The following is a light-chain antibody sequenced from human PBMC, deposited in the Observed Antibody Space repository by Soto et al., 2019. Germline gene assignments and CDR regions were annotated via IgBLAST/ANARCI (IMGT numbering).Light chain of an antibody. CDR2: LNSDGSH. Sequence: QLVLTQSPSASASLGASVKLTCTLSSGHSSYAIAWHQQQPEKGPRYLMKLNSDGSHSKGDGIPDRFSGSSSGAERYLTISCLQSEDEADYYYQTWGTGIHYVFGTGTKLTVL. CDR1: SGHSSYA. V-gene: IGLV4-69*01. CDR3: QTWGTGIHYV. J-gene: IGLJ1*01.